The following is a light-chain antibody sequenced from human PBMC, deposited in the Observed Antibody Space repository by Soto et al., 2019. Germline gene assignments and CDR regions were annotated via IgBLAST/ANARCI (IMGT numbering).Light chain of an antibody. V-gene: IGKV1-16*02. Sequence: DIQMTPSPSSLSASVGDTVTITCRASQYISNYVAWFQQKPGQAPKSLIYAASKLHSGVPSKFTGSGSGTDFTLTISSLQPDDSATYYCQQYNNFPLTFGGGTQVEI. CDR2: AAS. CDR1: QYISNY. CDR3: QQYNNFPLT. J-gene: IGKJ4*01.